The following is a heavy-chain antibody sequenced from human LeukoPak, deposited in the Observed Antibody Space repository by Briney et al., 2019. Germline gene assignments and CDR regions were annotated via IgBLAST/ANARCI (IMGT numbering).Heavy chain of an antibody. CDR2: INPSGGST. J-gene: IGHJ4*02. CDR1: GYTFTNYY. Sequence: ASVKVSCKASGYTFTNYYMHWVRQAPGQGLEWMGIINPSGGSTSYAQKFQGRVTMTRDTSTSTVYMELSSLRSEDTAVYYCARAAITRDGYNSALDYWGQGTLVTASS. D-gene: IGHD5-24*01. CDR3: ARAAITRDGYNSALDY. V-gene: IGHV1-46*01.